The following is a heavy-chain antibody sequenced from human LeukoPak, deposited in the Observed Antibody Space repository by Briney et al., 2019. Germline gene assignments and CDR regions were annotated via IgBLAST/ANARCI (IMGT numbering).Heavy chain of an antibody. CDR1: GVSISSGSYY. V-gene: IGHV4-61*02. CDR3: ARPTSSGWFDP. Sequence: SQTLSLTCTGSGVSISSGSYYWSWIRQPAGKGLEWIGRIYTSGSTNYNPSLKSRVTISVDTSKNQFSLKLSSVTAADTAVYYCARPTSSGWFDPWGQGTLVTVSS. CDR2: IYTSGST. D-gene: IGHD6-19*01. J-gene: IGHJ5*02.